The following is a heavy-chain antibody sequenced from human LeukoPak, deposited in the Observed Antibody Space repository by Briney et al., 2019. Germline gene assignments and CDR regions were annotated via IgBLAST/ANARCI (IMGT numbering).Heavy chain of an antibody. CDR3: ATTNSITAAGSPPTGYFDY. V-gene: IGHV4-34*01. CDR2: INHSGST. J-gene: IGHJ4*02. Sequence: SETLSLTCAVYGGSFSGYYWSWIRQPPGKGLEWIGEINHSGSTNYNPSLKSRVIISIDTSKNQFSLKLSSVTAADTAVYYCATTNSITAAGSPPTGYFDYWGQGTLVTVSS. CDR1: GGSFSGYY. D-gene: IGHD6-13*01.